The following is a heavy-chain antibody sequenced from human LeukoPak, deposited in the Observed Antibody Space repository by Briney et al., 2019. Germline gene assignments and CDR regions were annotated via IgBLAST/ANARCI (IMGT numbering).Heavy chain of an antibody. V-gene: IGHV3-53*01. J-gene: IGHJ4*02. D-gene: IGHD1-26*01. Sequence: GGSLRLSCAASGFTFSSYAMSWVRQAPGRGLDWVSVIYSGGSTYYADSVKGRFTNSRDNSKNTLYLQMNSLRAEDTAVYYCARARDSGSYDYWGQGTLVTVSS. CDR1: GFTFSSYA. CDR3: ARARDSGSYDY. CDR2: IYSGGST.